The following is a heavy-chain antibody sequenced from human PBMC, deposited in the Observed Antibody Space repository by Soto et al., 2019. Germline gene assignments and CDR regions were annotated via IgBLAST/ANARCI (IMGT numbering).Heavy chain of an antibody. V-gene: IGHV3-30-3*01. CDR3: ASLSSSCF. CDR1: GFTFSSYA. D-gene: IGHD6-13*01. Sequence: PGGSLRLSCAASGFTFSSYAMHWVRQAPGKGLEWVAVISYDGSNKYYADSVKGRFTISRDNSKNTLYLQMNSLRAEDTAVNYCASLSSSCFWCQGTTVTVSS. J-gene: IGHJ6*02. CDR2: ISYDGSNK.